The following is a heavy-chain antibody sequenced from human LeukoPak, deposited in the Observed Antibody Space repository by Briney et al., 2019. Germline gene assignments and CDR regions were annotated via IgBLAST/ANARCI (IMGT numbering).Heavy chain of an antibody. CDR3: ARDRFRVGFGELLPRFDY. J-gene: IGHJ4*02. D-gene: IGHD3-10*01. CDR2: ISSSGSTI. Sequence: PGGSLRLSCAASGFTFSSYATHWVRQAPGKGLEWVSYISSSGSTIYYADSVKGRFTISRDNAKNSLYLQMNSLRAEDTAVYYCARDRFRVGFGELLPRFDYWGQGTLVTVSS. CDR1: GFTFSSYA. V-gene: IGHV3-48*04.